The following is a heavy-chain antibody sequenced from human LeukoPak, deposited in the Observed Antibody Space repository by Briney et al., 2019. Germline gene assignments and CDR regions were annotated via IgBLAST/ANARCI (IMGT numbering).Heavy chain of an antibody. D-gene: IGHD2-2*01. V-gene: IGHV1-18*01. CDR3: ARCPGYCSSTSCSRWYYGMDV. CDR2: ISAYNGNT. Sequence: ASVKVSCKASGGTFSSYAISWVRQAPGQGLEWMGWISAYNGNTNYAQKLQGRVTMTTDTSTSTAYMELRSLRSDDTAVYYCARCPGYCSSTSCSRWYYGMDVWGQGTTVTVSS. CDR1: GGTFSSYA. J-gene: IGHJ6*02.